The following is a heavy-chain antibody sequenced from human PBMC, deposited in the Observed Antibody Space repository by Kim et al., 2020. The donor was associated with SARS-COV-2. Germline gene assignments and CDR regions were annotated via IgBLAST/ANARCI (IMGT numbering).Heavy chain of an antibody. D-gene: IGHD3-22*01. Sequence: GGSLRLSCAASGFTFSSYSMNWVRQAPGKGLEWVSSISSSSSYIYYADSVKGRFTISRDNAKNSLYLQMNSLRAEDTAVYYCARSTPAPYYYDSSGYYFPPDYWGQEPLATVSS. J-gene: IGHJ4*02. CDR2: ISSSSSYI. CDR3: ARSTPAPYYYDSSGYYFPPDY. V-gene: IGHV3-21*01. CDR1: GFTFSSYS.